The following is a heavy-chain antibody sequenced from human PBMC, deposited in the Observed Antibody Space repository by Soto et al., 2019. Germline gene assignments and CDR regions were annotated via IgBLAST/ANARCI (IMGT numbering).Heavy chain of an antibody. J-gene: IGHJ3*02. Sequence: QVQLVESGGGVVQPGRSLRLSCAASGFTFSSYGMHWVRQAPGKGLEWVAVISYDGSNKYYADSVKGRFTISRDNSKNTLYLQMNSLRAEDTAAYYCAKDSSSSSFDIWGQGTMVTVSS. CDR1: GFTFSSYG. CDR2: ISYDGSNK. V-gene: IGHV3-30*18. D-gene: IGHD6-6*01. CDR3: AKDSSSSSFDI.